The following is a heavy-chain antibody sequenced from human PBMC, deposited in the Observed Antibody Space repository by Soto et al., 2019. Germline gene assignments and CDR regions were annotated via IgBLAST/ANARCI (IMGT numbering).Heavy chain of an antibody. D-gene: IGHD2-15*01. CDR1: GFTFSSYS. J-gene: IGHJ6*02. Sequence: GGSLRLSCAASGFTFSSYSMNWVRQAPGKGLEWVSSISSSSSYIYYADSVKGRFTISRDNAKNSLYLQMNSLRAEDTAVYYCARLGGYCSGGSCPYGMDVWGQGTTVTVSS. CDR2: ISSSSSYI. CDR3: ARLGGYCSGGSCPYGMDV. V-gene: IGHV3-21*01.